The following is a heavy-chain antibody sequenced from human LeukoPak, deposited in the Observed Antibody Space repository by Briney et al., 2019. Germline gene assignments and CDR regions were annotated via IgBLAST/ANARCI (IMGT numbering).Heavy chain of an antibody. Sequence: GGSLRLSCAASGFTLSSYAMNWVRQVPGKGLEWVSAISGNGNAYYADSVKGRFTISRDNSKNTLYLQMNSLRAEDTAVYYCAKRGAEVGTTVAPGDYWGQGTLLTVSS. CDR1: GFTLSSYA. V-gene: IGHV3-23*01. J-gene: IGHJ4*02. CDR2: ISGNGNA. CDR3: AKRGAEVGTTVAPGDY. D-gene: IGHD1-26*01.